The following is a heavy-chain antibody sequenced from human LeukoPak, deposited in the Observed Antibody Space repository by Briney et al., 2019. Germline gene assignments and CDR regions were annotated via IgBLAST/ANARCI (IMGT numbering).Heavy chain of an antibody. J-gene: IGHJ6*03. D-gene: IGHD2-2*01. V-gene: IGHV1-2*02. CDR3: AGRRYCSSTSCYRDYYYMDV. Sequence: GASVKVSCKASGYTFTGYYMHWVRQAPGQGLEWMGLINPNSGGTNYAQKFQGRVTMTRDTSISTVFMELSRLRSDDTAVYYCAGRRYCSSTSCYRDYYYMDVWGKGTTVTVSS. CDR2: INPNSGGT. CDR1: GYTFTGYY.